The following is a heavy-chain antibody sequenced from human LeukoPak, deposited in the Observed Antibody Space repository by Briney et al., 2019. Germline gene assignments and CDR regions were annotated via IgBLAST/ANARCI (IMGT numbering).Heavy chain of an antibody. J-gene: IGHJ6*03. Sequence: PSETLSLTCTVSGDSISISISYWGWIRQSPGKGLEWIGSIYYSGSTYYNPSLKSRVTISVDTSKNQFSLKLNSVTAADTAVYYCVRGQGGRKRGYSYGHFNYYYYMDVWGKGTTVTVSS. CDR2: IYYSGST. CDR3: VRGQGGRKRGYSYGHFNYYYYMDV. CDR1: GDSISISISY. V-gene: IGHV4-39*07. D-gene: IGHD5-18*01.